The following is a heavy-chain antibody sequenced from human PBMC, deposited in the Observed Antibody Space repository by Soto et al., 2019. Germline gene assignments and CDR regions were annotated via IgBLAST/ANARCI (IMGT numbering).Heavy chain of an antibody. D-gene: IGHD6-19*01. Sequence: QVQLVESGGGVVQPGRSLRLSCAASGFTFSSFSLHWVRQAPGKGLEWLALISYDGSNKYNADSVKGRFAISRDNSKNTLYLQVNSLRPEDTAVYDCARTTAVAGTPEFDYWGEGTLVTVSS. CDR3: ARTTAVAGTPEFDY. V-gene: IGHV3-30*09. CDR1: GFTFSSFS. J-gene: IGHJ4*02. CDR2: ISYDGSNK.